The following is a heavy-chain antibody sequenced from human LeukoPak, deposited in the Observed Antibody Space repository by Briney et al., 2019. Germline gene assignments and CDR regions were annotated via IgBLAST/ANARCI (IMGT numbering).Heavy chain of an antibody. J-gene: IGHJ4*02. CDR1: GFTVSNNY. D-gene: IGHD3-16*01. CDR2: IYRGGST. V-gene: IGHV3-66*01. Sequence: GGSLRLSCAASGFTVSNNYMSWVRQAPGKGLEWVSVIYRGGSTYYADSVKGRFILSRDNSKNTLYLQMNSLRVEDTAVYYCAREITGMRDFDYWGQGTLVTVSS. CDR3: AREITGMRDFDY.